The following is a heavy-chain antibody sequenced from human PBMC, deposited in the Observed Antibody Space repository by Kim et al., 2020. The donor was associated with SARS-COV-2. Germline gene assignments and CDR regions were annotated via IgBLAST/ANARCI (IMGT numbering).Heavy chain of an antibody. J-gene: IGHJ5*02. CDR1: GGSVSSGRYY. Sequence: SETLSLTCAVSGGSVSSGRYYWNWIRQPPGMGLEWTGYISTGGSTNYNPSLKSRVTISLDRSKNQFSLKLTSVTAADTAVYFCARDGADCRSTNCYFDPWGQETLVSVSS. CDR2: ISTGGST. CDR3: ARDGADCRSTNCYFDP. D-gene: IGHD2-2*01. V-gene: IGHV4-61*01.